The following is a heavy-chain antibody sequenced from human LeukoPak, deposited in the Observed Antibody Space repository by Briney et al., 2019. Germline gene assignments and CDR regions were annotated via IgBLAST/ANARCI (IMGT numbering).Heavy chain of an antibody. CDR3: ARDLEGRWELLGY. CDR2: IRYDGSNK. V-gene: IGHV3-30*02. D-gene: IGHD1-26*01. CDR1: GFTFSSYG. J-gene: IGHJ4*02. Sequence: GGSLRLSCAASGFTFSSYGMHWVRQAPGKGLEWVAFIRYDGSNKYYADSVKGRFTISRDNSKNTLYLQMNSLRAEDTAVYYCARDLEGRWELLGYWGQGTLVTVSS.